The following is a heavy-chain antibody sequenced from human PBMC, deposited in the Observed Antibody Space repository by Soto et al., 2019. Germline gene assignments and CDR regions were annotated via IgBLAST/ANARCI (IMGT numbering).Heavy chain of an antibody. J-gene: IGHJ4*02. V-gene: IGHV4-30-2*01. CDR1: GGSVNIGTYY. CDR2: IYHSGST. D-gene: IGHD6-13*01. Sequence: SETLSLTCTVPGGSVNIGTYYWSWIRQPPGKGLEWIGYIYHSGSTYYNPSLKSRVTISVDRSKNQFSLKLSSVTAADTAVYYCASSHAGAHITAAVHWGQGTLVTVSS. CDR3: ASSHAGAHITAAVH.